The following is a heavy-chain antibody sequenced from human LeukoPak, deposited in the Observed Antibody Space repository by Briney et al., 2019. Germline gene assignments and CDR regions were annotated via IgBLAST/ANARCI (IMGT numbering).Heavy chain of an antibody. CDR2: IYYSGST. D-gene: IGHD5/OR15-5a*01. Sequence: SETLSLTCAVSGGSISSYYWSWIRQPPGKGLEWIGYIYYSGSTNYNPSLKSRVTISVDTSKNQFSLKLSSVTAADTAVYYCARGDSTFDYWGQGTLVTVSS. J-gene: IGHJ4*02. CDR3: ARGDSTFDY. CDR1: GGSISSYY. V-gene: IGHV4-59*01.